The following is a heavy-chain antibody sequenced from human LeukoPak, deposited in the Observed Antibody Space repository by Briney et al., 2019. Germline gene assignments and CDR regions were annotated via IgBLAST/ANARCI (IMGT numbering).Heavy chain of an antibody. V-gene: IGHV4-4*02. J-gene: IGHJ4*02. D-gene: IGHD1-14*01. CDR3: ARDRRASGTGYYFDY. Sequence: PSETLSLTCAVSGGSISSNNWWGWVRQPPGKGLEWIGEIYHSGSPNYNPSLKSRVTISVDKSRNHFSLNLSSVTAADTAVYYCARDRRASGTGYYFDYWGQGTLVTVSS. CDR1: GGSISSNNW. CDR2: IYHSGSP.